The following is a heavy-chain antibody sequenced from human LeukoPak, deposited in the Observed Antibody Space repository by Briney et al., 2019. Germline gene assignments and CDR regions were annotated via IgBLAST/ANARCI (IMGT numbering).Heavy chain of an antibody. CDR1: GGSISNSSHY. CDR3: ARHSALVITIFGVVTGHYFDY. D-gene: IGHD3-3*01. Sequence: SETLSLTCTVSGGSISNSSHYWGWIRQSPGKGLEWIGSIYYSGSTYYNPSLKSRVTISVDTSKNQFSLKLSSVTAADTAVYYCARHSALVITIFGVVTGHYFDYWGQGTLVTVSS. J-gene: IGHJ4*02. V-gene: IGHV4-39*01. CDR2: IYYSGST.